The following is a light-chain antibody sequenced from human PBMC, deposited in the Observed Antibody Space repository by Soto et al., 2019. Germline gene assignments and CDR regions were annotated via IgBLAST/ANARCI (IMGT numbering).Light chain of an antibody. CDR3: QQYNYWPTLYT. CDR1: QRVSSN. Sequence: EIVMTQSPATLSVSPGERATLSCRASQRVSSNLAWYQQKPGQAPRLLIYGASTRATGIPARFSGSGSGTEFTLTIRSLQSEAFAVCDCQQYNYWPTLYTFGQGTKLEIK. J-gene: IGKJ2*01. V-gene: IGKV3-15*01. CDR2: GAS.